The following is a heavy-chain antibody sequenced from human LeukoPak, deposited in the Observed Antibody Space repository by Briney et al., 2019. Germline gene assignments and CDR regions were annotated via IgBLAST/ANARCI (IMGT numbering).Heavy chain of an antibody. CDR1: GGSISSYY. Sequence: SETLPLTCTVSGGSISSYYWSWIRQPPGKGLEWIGYIYYSGSTNYNPSLKSRVTISVDTSKNQFSLKLSSVTAADTAVYYCARGGISSAVLYWGQGTLVTVSS. CDR3: ARGGISSAVLY. V-gene: IGHV4-59*01. CDR2: IYYSGST. J-gene: IGHJ4*02. D-gene: IGHD3-10*01.